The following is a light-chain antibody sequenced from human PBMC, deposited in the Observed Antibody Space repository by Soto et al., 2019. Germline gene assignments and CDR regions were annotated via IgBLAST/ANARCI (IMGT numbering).Light chain of an antibody. CDR2: DAS. Sequence: DIQMTQSPATLSVSAGDSVTITCRASQNIRNWLAWYQQKPGKAPNPLIYDASSLTSGVPARFSGSGSGTEFTLTNSSLQPDCSATYCCQQYNSYPTFGQGTRLEIK. CDR3: QQYNSYPT. J-gene: IGKJ5*01. V-gene: IGKV1-5*01. CDR1: QNIRNW.